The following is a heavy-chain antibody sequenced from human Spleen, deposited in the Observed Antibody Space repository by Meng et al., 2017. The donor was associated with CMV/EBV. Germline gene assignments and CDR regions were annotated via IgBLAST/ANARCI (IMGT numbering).Heavy chain of an antibody. Sequence: KTSGFNFYVFYIHWVRRAPVQGLEWMGRINPKNGDPKYAQRFEGRVSMTTDTSITTVYMELRSLRSDDTAFYYCTRRPLGSTRPVDYWGQGTLVTVSS. D-gene: IGHD1-26*01. CDR1: GFNFYVFY. V-gene: IGHV1-2*06. CDR3: TRRPLGSTRPVDY. CDR2: INPKNGDP. J-gene: IGHJ4*02.